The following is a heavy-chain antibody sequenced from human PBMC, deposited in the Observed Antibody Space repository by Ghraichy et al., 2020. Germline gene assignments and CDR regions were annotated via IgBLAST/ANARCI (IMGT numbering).Heavy chain of an antibody. CDR3: ARDHRGYCSGGSCYVLDY. V-gene: IGHV3-21*01. Sequence: GGSLRLSCAASGFTFSSYSMNWVRQAPGKGLEWVSSISSSSSYIYYADSVKGRFTISRDNAKNSLYLQMNSLRAEDTAVYYCARDHRGYCSGGSCYVLDYWGQGTLVTVSS. D-gene: IGHD2-15*01. CDR1: GFTFSSYS. J-gene: IGHJ4*02. CDR2: ISSSSSYI.